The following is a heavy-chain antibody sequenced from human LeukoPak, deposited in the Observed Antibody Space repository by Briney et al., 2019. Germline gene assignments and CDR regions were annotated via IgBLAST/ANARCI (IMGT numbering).Heavy chain of an antibody. J-gene: IGHJ1*01. Sequence: ASVKVSCKASGYTFTSYGISWVRQAPGQXXXXMGWISAYNGNTDYPQKLQARVTMTTDTSPITASMALRSLRSDDPAVYYCAIDSFYYNSSGYYGDGYFQHGGQGTLVTVSS. CDR3: AIDSFYYNSSGYYGDGYFQH. V-gene: IGHV1-18*01. CDR2: ISAYNGNT. D-gene: IGHD3-22*01. CDR1: GYTFTSYG.